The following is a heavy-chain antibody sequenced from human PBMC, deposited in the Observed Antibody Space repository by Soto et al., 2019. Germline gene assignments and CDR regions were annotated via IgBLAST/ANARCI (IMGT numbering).Heavy chain of an antibody. V-gene: IGHV1-58*01. CDR2: IVVGSGIA. CDR3: AAAGARSGWYREYNYYGWDV. CDR1: GFAFTSST. J-gene: IGHJ6*02. D-gene: IGHD6-19*01. Sequence: SVKVSCKASGFAFTSSTVQWVRQAGGQRLEWIGRIVVGSGIANYAQNFQERLTITRDMSTNTVYMEVSSLRSEDTAVYYCAAAGARSGWYREYNYYGWDVWGEG.